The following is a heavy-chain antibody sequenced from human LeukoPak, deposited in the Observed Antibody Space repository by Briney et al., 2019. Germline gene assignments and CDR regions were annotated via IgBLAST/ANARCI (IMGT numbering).Heavy chain of an antibody. J-gene: IGHJ1*01. Sequence: SETLSLTCTVSGGSISSYYWSWIRQPPGKGLEWIGYIYYSGSTNYNPSLKSRVTISVDTSKNQFSLKLSSVTAADTAVYYCARGLLAAAGAEYFQHWGQGTLVTVSS. CDR2: IYYSGST. D-gene: IGHD6-13*01. CDR3: ARGLLAAAGAEYFQH. CDR1: GGSISSYY. V-gene: IGHV4-59*01.